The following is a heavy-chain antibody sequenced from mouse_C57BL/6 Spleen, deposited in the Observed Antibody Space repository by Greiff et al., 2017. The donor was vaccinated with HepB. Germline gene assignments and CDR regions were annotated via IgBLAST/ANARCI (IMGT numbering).Heavy chain of an antibody. Sequence: EVKVVESGGGLVQPGGSLKLSCAASGFTFSDYYMYWVRQTPEKRLEWVAYISNGGGSTYYPDTVKGRFTISRDNAKNTLYLQMSRLKSEDTAMYYCARQGGQLRLRSYYAMDYWGQGTSVTVSS. J-gene: IGHJ4*01. CDR2: ISNGGGST. CDR3: ARQGGQLRLRSYYAMDY. V-gene: IGHV5-12*01. D-gene: IGHD3-2*02. CDR1: GFTFSDYY.